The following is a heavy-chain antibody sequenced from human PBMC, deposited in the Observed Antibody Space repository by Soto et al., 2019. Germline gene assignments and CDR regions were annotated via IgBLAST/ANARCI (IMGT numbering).Heavy chain of an antibody. Sequence: GASVKVSCKASGYTFTSYAMHWVRQAPGQRLEWMGWISAYNGNTKYAQKFQGRVTMTTDTSTSTAYMELRSLRSDDTAVYCCAREPNYFDYWGQGTLVTVSS. J-gene: IGHJ4*02. CDR2: ISAYNGNT. V-gene: IGHV1-18*01. CDR1: GYTFTSYA. CDR3: AREPNYFDY.